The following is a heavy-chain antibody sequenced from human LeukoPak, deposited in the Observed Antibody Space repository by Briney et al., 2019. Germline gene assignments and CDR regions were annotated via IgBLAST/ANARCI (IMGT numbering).Heavy chain of an antibody. V-gene: IGHV3-33*08. D-gene: IGHD6-19*01. CDR3: ARGCSNGLIDY. CDR1: GFTFSTYA. J-gene: IGHJ4*02. CDR2: IWYDGSNK. Sequence: GGSLRLSCAASGFTFSTYAMHWVRQAPGKGLEWVAVIWYDGSNKYYADSVKGRFTISRDNSKNTLYLQMNSLRAEDTAVYYCARGCSNGLIDYWGQGTLVTVSS.